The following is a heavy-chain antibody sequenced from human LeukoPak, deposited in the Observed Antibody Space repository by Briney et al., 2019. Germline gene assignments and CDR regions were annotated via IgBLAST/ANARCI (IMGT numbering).Heavy chain of an antibody. CDR3: AKALGSTVTTRTYFDY. V-gene: IGHV3-9*02. CDR2: LSWNAANI. D-gene: IGHD4-17*01. CDR1: GFTSHDYA. J-gene: IGHJ4*02. Sequence: GRSLRLSCADSGFTSHDYAMHWVRQAPGKVLEWVSGLSWNAANIGYAESVRGRFTISRDNAGNSLYLQMNSLRPEDTALYYCAKALGSTVTTRTYFDYWGQGTLVTVSS.